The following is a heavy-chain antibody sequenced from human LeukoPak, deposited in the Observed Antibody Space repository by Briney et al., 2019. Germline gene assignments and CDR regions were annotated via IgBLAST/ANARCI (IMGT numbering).Heavy chain of an antibody. Sequence: SETLSLTGTVSGGSISSYYWSWIRQPAGKGPEWIGRIYTSGSTNYNPSLKSRVTMSVDTSKNQFSLKLSSVTAADTAVYYCARVSGYYDSSGYYLDAFDIWGQGTMVTVSS. CDR2: IYTSGST. V-gene: IGHV4-4*07. J-gene: IGHJ3*02. CDR1: GGSISSYY. D-gene: IGHD3-22*01. CDR3: ARVSGYYDSSGYYLDAFDI.